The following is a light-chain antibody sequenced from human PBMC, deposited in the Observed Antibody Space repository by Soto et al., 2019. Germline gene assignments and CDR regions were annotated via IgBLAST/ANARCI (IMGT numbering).Light chain of an antibody. CDR1: SSDVGGYNY. CDR3: SSYTSSCTPYV. CDR2: DVS. V-gene: IGLV2-14*01. Sequence: QSVLTQPASVSGSPGQSITISCTGTSSDVGGYNYVSWYQQHPGKAPKLMIYDVSNRPSGVSNRFSGSKSGNTASLTISGLQAEDEADYYCSSYTSSCTPYVFGTGTKVTGL. J-gene: IGLJ1*01.